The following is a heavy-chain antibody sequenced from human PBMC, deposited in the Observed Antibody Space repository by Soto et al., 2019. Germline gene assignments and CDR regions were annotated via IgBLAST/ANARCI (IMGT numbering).Heavy chain of an antibody. Sequence: GASVKVSCKASGGTFSSYAISWARQAPGQGLEWMGGIIPIFGTANYAQKFQGRVTITADESTSTAYMELSSLRSEDTAVYYCARDVTYYYDSSGYPSSQAPWGQGTLVTVSS. J-gene: IGHJ5*02. V-gene: IGHV1-69*13. CDR2: IIPIFGTA. CDR3: ARDVTYYYDSSGYPSSQAP. CDR1: GGTFSSYA. D-gene: IGHD3-22*01.